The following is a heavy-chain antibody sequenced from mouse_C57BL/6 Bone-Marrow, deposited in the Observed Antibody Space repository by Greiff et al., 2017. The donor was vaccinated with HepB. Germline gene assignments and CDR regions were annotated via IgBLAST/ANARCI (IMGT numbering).Heavy chain of an antibody. D-gene: IGHD2-10*02. J-gene: IGHJ3*01. V-gene: IGHV1-64*01. Sequence: QVQLQQPGAELVKPGASVKLSCKASGYTFTSYWMHWVKQRPGQGLEWIGMIHPNSGSTNYNEKFKSKATLTVDKSSSTAYMQLSSLTSEDSAVYYCARERYGSYEAGFADWGQGTLVTVAA. CDR1: GYTFTSYW. CDR2: IHPNSGST. CDR3: ARERYGSYEAGFAD.